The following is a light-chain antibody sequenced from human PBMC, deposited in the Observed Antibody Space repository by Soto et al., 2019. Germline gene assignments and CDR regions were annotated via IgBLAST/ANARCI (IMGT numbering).Light chain of an antibody. CDR3: QQYNNWPPFT. Sequence: EIVMTQSPATLSVSPGERATLSCRASQSVSSNLAWYQPKPGQSPRLLIYGASNRATGIPARFSGSGYVTEFPLTISSLQSADFAVYCCQQYNNWPPFTFGPGTKVDIK. V-gene: IGKV3-15*01. CDR2: GAS. J-gene: IGKJ3*01. CDR1: QSVSSN.